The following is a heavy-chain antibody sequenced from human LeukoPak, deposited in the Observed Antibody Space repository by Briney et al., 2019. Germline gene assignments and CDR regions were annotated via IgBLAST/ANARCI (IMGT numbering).Heavy chain of an antibody. J-gene: IGHJ3*02. CDR1: GGSISSNSNY. D-gene: IGHD3-22*01. Sequence: SETLSLTCTASGGSISSNSNYWGWIRQPPGKGLEWIGSIYYSGSTYYNPSLKSRVTISVDTSKNQFSLKLSSVTAADTAVYYCASLPYYYYDSSGYYFGVVSDAFDIWGQGTMVTVSS. V-gene: IGHV4-39*01. CDR2: IYYSGST. CDR3: ASLPYYYYDSSGYYFGVVSDAFDI.